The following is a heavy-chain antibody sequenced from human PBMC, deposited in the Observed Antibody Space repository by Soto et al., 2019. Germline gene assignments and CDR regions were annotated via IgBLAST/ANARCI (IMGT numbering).Heavy chain of an antibody. CDR1: GFTFSSYA. Sequence: EVQLLESGGSLKQPGGSLRLSCAASGFTFSSYAMSWVRQAPGKGLEWVSSISAGGDSTYYADSVKGRFTITRDNSKNTLYLQMNSLRAADTAVYYCAIDHGYAGGWHTPYYFDSWGQGTLVTVSS. CDR3: AIDHGYAGGWHTPYYFDS. D-gene: IGHD6-19*01. CDR2: ISAGGDST. J-gene: IGHJ4*02. V-gene: IGHV3-23*01.